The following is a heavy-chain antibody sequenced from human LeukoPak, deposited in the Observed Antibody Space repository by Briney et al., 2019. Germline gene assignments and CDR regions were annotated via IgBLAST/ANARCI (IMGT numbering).Heavy chain of an antibody. Sequence: GGSLRLSCVGPGFTSIAYALTWARQAPGKGLEWVSGISGGGVTTYYADSVKGRFTISRDNSKNTLYLQMNSLRADDTAIYYCARNQQLGGHSYYYYGMDVWGQGTTVTVSS. CDR2: ISGGGVTT. J-gene: IGHJ6*02. V-gene: IGHV3-23*01. D-gene: IGHD3-16*01. CDR1: GFTSIAYA. CDR3: ARNQQLGGHSYYYYGMDV.